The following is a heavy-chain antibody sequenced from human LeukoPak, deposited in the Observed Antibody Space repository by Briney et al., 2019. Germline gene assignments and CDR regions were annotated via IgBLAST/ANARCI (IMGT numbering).Heavy chain of an antibody. CDR1: GFTFSSYA. V-gene: IGHV3-23*01. D-gene: IGHD2-21*02. CDR2: ISGSGGTT. J-gene: IGHJ4*02. Sequence: GGSLRLSCAASGFTFSSYAMSWVRQAPGKGLEWVSAISGSGGTTYYADSVKGRFTISRDNSKNTLYLQMNSLRAEDTAIYYCAKWRRAYCGGDCYSSFDYWGQGTLVTVSS. CDR3: AKWRRAYCGGDCYSSFDY.